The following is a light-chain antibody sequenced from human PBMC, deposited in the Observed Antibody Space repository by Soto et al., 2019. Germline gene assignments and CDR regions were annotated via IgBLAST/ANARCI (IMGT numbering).Light chain of an antibody. CDR2: GAS. CDR3: QQYNNWPRT. Sequence: EIVMTQSPATLSVSPGERATLSCRASQSVSSNLAWYQQKPGQAPRLLIYGASTRATGIPARFSGSGSGTEFTLTISSLRSEDCAVYYCQQYNNWPRTFGQGTKVDIK. V-gene: IGKV3-15*01. CDR1: QSVSSN. J-gene: IGKJ1*01.